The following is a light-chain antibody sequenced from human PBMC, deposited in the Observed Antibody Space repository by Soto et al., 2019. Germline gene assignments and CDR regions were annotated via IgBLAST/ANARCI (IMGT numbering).Light chain of an antibody. J-gene: IGKJ1*01. CDR2: KAS. Sequence: DIQMTQSPSTLSASVGDRVTITCRASQSINSRLAWYQQKPGKAPKLLIYKASSLESGVHSRFSGSGSGTEFNITISSLQPDDFATYYCQQYNNYWRFGQGTKVEIK. V-gene: IGKV1-5*03. CDR3: QQYNNYWR. CDR1: QSINSR.